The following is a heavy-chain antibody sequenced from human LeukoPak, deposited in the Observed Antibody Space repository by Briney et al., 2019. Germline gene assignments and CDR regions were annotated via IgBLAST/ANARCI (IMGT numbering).Heavy chain of an antibody. J-gene: IGHJ5*02. CDR3: ARDWADCSGGSCYHNWFDP. CDR1: GGSISSGSYY. D-gene: IGHD2-15*01. CDR2: IYTSGST. Sequence: SQTLSLTCTVSGGSISSGSYYWSWIRQPAGKGLEWIGRIYTSGSTNYNPSLKSRVTISVDTSKNRFSLKLSSVTAADTAVYYCARDWADCSGGSCYHNWFDPWGQGTLVTVSS. V-gene: IGHV4-61*02.